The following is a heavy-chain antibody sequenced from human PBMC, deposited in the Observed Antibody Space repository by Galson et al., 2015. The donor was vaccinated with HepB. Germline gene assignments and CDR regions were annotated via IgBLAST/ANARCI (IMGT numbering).Heavy chain of an antibody. CDR2: ISGGGDNT. D-gene: IGHD5-12*01. CDR1: GFSFSNFA. V-gene: IGHV3-23*01. Sequence: SLRLSCAASGFSFSNFAMSWVRQSPGKGLEWVSVISGGGDNTYYADSVKGRFTISRDNSKNTLYLQLNSLRAEDTAVYYCAKRPWGSGDVPWFDPWGPGTLVTVSS. CDR3: AKRPWGSGDVPWFDP. J-gene: IGHJ5*02.